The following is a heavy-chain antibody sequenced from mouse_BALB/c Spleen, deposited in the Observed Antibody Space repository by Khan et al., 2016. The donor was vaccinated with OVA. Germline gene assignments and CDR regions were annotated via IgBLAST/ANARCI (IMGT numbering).Heavy chain of an antibody. D-gene: IGHD4-1*02. Sequence: EVKLEESGGGLVQPGGSMKLSCVASGFTFSSDWMSWVRQSPEKGLEWVAEIRLKSDNYATHYAESAKGKFTISRDESKSRLYLQMTSLRAEDTGIYYCTQLGRSYWGQGTLVTVSA. CDR2: IRLKSDNYAT. J-gene: IGHJ3*01. V-gene: IGHV6-6*02. CDR1: GFTFSSDW. CDR3: TQLGRSY.